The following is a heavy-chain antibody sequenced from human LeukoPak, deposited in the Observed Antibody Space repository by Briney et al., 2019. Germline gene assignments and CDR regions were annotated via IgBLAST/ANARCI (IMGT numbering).Heavy chain of an antibody. J-gene: IGHJ6*03. CDR1: GFTFRDYY. D-gene: IGHD2-2*01. V-gene: IGHV3-11*04. Sequence: GGSLRLSCAASGFTFRDYYMSWIRQAPGKGLEWVSYISSSGSTIYYADSVKGRFTISRDNAKNSLYLQMNSLRAEDTAVYYCARIAQLPLYYYYYYMDVWGKGTTVTVFS. CDR3: ARIAQLPLYYYYYYMDV. CDR2: ISSSGSTI.